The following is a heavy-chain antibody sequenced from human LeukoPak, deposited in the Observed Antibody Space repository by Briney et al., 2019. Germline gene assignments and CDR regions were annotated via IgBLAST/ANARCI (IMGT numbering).Heavy chain of an antibody. CDR1: GYTFTSYD. V-gene: IGHV1-8*03. J-gene: IGHJ4*02. CDR3: ARAGRRSSSFFGY. D-gene: IGHD6-6*01. Sequence: ASVKVSCKASGYTFTSYDINWVRQATGQGLDRMGWMNPNSGNTGYAQKFQGRVTITRNTSISTAYMELSSLRSEDTAVYYCARAGRRSSSFFGYWGQGTLVTVSS. CDR2: MNPNSGNT.